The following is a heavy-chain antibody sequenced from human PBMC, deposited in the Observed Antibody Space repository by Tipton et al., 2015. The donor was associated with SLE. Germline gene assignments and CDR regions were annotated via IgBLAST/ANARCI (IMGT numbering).Heavy chain of an antibody. CDR3: ARGYYGRGSTPPHYFDY. Sequence: LRLSCSVSGASIISGSYYWSWIRQPAGKGLEWIGRIYTSGTTHYNPSLKSRVTISMDTSKNQFSLKLTSVTAADTAVYYCARGYYGRGSTPPHYFDYWGQGSLVTVSS. J-gene: IGHJ4*02. V-gene: IGHV4-61*02. CDR1: GASIISGSYY. D-gene: IGHD3-10*01. CDR2: IYTSGTT.